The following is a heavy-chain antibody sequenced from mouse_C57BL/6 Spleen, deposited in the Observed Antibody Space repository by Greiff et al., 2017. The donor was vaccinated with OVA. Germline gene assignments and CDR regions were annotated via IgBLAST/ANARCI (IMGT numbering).Heavy chain of an antibody. J-gene: IGHJ3*01. CDR1: GYTFTSYG. Sequence: QVQLQQSGAELVRPGASVKLSCKASGYTFTSYGIRWVKQTTGQGLEWIGAIYPGSGSPSYNEKFKGKAILTADKSSSTAYMALRSLTSEASAVYICASQGDDYDVFFLAYWGQGTLVTVSA. CDR3: ASQGDDYDVFFLAY. CDR2: IYPGSGSP. V-gene: IGHV1-81*01. D-gene: IGHD2-4*01.